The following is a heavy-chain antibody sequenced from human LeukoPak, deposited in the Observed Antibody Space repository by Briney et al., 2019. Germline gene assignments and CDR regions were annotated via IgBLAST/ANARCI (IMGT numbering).Heavy chain of an antibody. Sequence: QTGGSLRLSCAASGFTFSSYAMSWVREAPGKGLEWVSTISDNGGSTYYADSVKGRFTISRDNSKNTLPLQMNSLRAEDTAVYYCAKPPPDSSSWLFDYWGQGALVTVSS. D-gene: IGHD6-13*01. CDR2: ISDNGGST. V-gene: IGHV3-23*01. CDR3: AKPPPDSSSWLFDY. CDR1: GFTFSSYA. J-gene: IGHJ4*02.